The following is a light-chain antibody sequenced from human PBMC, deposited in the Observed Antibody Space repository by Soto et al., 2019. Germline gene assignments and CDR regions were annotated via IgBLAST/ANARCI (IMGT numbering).Light chain of an antibody. CDR3: QQRINWPLT. V-gene: IGKV3-11*01. CDR2: DAS. CDR1: QSVNSY. Sequence: EIVLTQSPATLSLSPGERATLSCRASQSVNSYLAWYQQKPGQAPRLLIHDASNRATGTPARFSGSGSGTDFTLTISSLEPEDFAVYHCQQRINWPLTFGGGTKVEI. J-gene: IGKJ4*01.